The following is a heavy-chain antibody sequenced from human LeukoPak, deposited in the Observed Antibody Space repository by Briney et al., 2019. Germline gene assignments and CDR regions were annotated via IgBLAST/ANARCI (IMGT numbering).Heavy chain of an antibody. CDR3: ARRYCSGGSCSKGYLDY. CDR2: ISSSSSYI. D-gene: IGHD2-15*01. V-gene: IGHV3-21*01. Sequence: PGGSLRLSCAASGFTFSSYSMNWVRQAPGKGLEWVSSISSSSSYIYYADSVKGRFTISRDNAKNSLYLQMNSLRAEDTAVYYCARRYCSGGSCSKGYLDYWGQGTLVTVSS. CDR1: GFTFSSYS. J-gene: IGHJ4*02.